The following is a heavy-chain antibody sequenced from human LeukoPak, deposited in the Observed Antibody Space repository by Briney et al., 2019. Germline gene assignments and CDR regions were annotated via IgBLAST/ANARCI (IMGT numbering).Heavy chain of an antibody. D-gene: IGHD6-19*01. CDR1: GYIFTSYG. CDR3: ARDHRGWDAFDI. CDR2: ISAYNGNT. J-gene: IGHJ3*02. V-gene: IGHV1-18*01. Sequence: ASVKVSCKASGYIFTSYGISWVRQAPGQGLEWMGWISAYNGNTNYAQKLQGRVTMTTDTSTSTAYMELRSLRSDDTAVYYCARDHRGWDAFDIWGQGTMVTVSS.